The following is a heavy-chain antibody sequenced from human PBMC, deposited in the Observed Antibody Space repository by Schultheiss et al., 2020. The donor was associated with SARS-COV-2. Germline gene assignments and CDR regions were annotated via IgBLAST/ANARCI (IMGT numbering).Heavy chain of an antibody. CDR1: GFTFSDYY. Sequence: GGSLRLSCAASGFTFSDYYMSWIRQAPGKGLEWVSAISGSGGSTYYADSVKGRFTISRDNAKNSLYLQMNSLRAEDTAVYYCAREAGSIDYWGQGTLVTVSS. D-gene: IGHD1/OR15-1a*01. V-gene: IGHV3-11*01. J-gene: IGHJ4*02. CDR3: AREAGSIDY. CDR2: ISGSGGST.